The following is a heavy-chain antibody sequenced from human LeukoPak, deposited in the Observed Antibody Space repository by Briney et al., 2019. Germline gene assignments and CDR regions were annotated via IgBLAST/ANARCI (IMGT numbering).Heavy chain of an antibody. J-gene: IGHJ4*02. Sequence: GGSLRLSCAASGFTLSSYAMTWVRQAPGRGLEWVSSVDGGGGGTYYADSVKGRFTISRDNSKDTLYLQMNGLRAEDTAVYFCAKQSAGSATWYSLHYDFWGQGTLVTVSS. CDR2: VDGGGGGT. V-gene: IGHV3-23*01. CDR1: GFTLSSYA. CDR3: AKQSAGSATWYSLHYDF. D-gene: IGHD6-13*01.